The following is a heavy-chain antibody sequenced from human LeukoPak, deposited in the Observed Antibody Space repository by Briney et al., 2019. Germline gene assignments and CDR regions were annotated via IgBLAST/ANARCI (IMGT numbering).Heavy chain of an antibody. V-gene: IGHV1-69*04. CDR2: IIPILGIA. D-gene: IGHD2-21*02. Sequence: SVKVSCKASGGTFSSYAISWVRQAPGQGLEWMGRIIPILGIANCAQKFQGRVTITADKSTSTAYMELSSLRSEDTAVYYCARPIVVVTAIDYYYYGMDVWGQGTTVTVSS. CDR3: ARPIVVVTAIDYYYYGMDV. CDR1: GGTFSSYA. J-gene: IGHJ6*02.